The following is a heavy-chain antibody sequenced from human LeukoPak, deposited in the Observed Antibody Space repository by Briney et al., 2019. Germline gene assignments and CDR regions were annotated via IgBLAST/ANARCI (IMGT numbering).Heavy chain of an antibody. J-gene: IGHJ4*02. CDR3: ACKRRVGAPQQWL. V-gene: IGHV1-2*02. CDR2: INPSGGGT. CDR1: VYTFRGNY. Sequence: GASVKISCKASVYTFRGNYIYCLRHAPGQGLEWMGWINPSGGGTNYAQKFQGRVTMTRDTSITTAYMELSRLRSDDTAVYYCACKRRVGAPQQWLWGQGTLVTVSS. D-gene: IGHD1-26*01.